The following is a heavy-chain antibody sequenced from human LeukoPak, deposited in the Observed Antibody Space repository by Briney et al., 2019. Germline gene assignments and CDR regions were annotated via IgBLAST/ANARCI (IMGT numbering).Heavy chain of an antibody. CDR2: ISGSGGST. Sequence: GGSLRLSCAASGFTFSSYAMSWVRQAPGKGLEWVSAISGSGGSTYYADSVKGRFTISRDNSKNTLYLQTNSLRAEDTAVYYCAKARPPYYYDSSGYYPYFDYWGQGTLVTVSS. D-gene: IGHD3-22*01. CDR3: AKARPPYYYDSSGYYPYFDY. V-gene: IGHV3-23*01. CDR1: GFTFSSYA. J-gene: IGHJ4*02.